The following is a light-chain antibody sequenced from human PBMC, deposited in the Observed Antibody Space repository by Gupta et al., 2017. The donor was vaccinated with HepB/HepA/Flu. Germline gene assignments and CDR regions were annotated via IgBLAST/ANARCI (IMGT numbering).Light chain of an antibody. J-gene: IGKJ4*01. Sequence: EIVLTQSPATLSLSPGERATLSCRASQSVSSYLAWYQQKPGQAPRLLIYDASNRDTGIPARFSGSGDGKDLTLTISSREQEEFAGYYCQQRSNWPQITFGRGTKVDIK. CDR3: QQRSNWPQIT. V-gene: IGKV3-11*01. CDR1: QSVSSY. CDR2: DAS.